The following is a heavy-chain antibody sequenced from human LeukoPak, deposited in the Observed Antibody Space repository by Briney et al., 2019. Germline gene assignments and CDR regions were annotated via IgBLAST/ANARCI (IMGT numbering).Heavy chain of an antibody. D-gene: IGHD3-16*01. CDR3: AKVGVRTTDAFDI. CDR1: GFLFSSYS. Sequence: GGSLRLSCAASGFLFSSYSMSWVRQAPGKGLEWVSAISGSGGSTYYADSVKGRFTISRDNSKNTLYLQMNSLRAEDTAVYYCAKVGVRTTDAFDIWGQGTMVTVSS. V-gene: IGHV3-23*01. CDR2: ISGSGGST. J-gene: IGHJ3*02.